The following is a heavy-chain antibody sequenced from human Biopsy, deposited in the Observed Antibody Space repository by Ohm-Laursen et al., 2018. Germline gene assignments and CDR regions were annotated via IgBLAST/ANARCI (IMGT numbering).Heavy chain of an antibody. V-gene: IGHV4-4*07. CDR3: ARGTGKYYVYGAFDI. CDR1: GDSISNDY. CDR2: IHTRGST. Sequence: SETLSLTCAVSGDSISNDYWSWIRQSAGQGLEWIGRIHTRGSTNHNLSLKSRVTMSVDTSKNQFSLKLRSVTAADTAVYYCARGTGKYYVYGAFDIWGQGTMVTVSS. D-gene: IGHD3/OR15-3a*01. J-gene: IGHJ3*02.